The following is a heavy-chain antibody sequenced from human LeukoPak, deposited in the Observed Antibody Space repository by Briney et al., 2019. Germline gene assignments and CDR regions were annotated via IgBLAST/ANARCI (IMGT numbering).Heavy chain of an antibody. D-gene: IGHD3-22*01. CDR1: GGSISSGGYY. CDR2: IYHSGST. J-gene: IGHJ4*02. CDR3: ASYDSSGYYYGPFDY. V-gene: IGHV4-30-2*01. Sequence: PSETLSLTCTVSGGSISSGGYYWSWIRQPPGKGLEWIGYIYHSGSTYYNPSLKSRVTISVDRSKNQFSLKLSSVTAADTAVYYCASYDSSGYYYGPFDYWGQGTLVTVSS.